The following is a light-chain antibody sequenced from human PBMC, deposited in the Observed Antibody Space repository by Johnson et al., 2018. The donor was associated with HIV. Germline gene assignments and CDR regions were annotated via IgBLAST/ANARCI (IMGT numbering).Light chain of an antibody. J-gene: IGLJ1*01. Sequence: QSVLTQPPSVSAAPGQKVTISYSGSSSNIGNNYVSWYQQIPGTAPKLLIYENNKRPSGIPDRFSGSKSGTSATLGITGLQTGDEADYYCGTWDSGLGAVYVFGPGTKVTVL. CDR1: SSNIGNNY. CDR3: GTWDSGLGAVYV. CDR2: ENN. V-gene: IGLV1-51*02.